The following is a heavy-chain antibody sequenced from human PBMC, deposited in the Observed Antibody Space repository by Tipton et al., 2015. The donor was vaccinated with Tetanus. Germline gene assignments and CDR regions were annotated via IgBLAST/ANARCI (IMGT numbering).Heavy chain of an antibody. Sequence: TLSLTCTVSGGSISSSSYYWGWIRQPPGKGLEWIGTIYYSGSTYYNPSLKSRVTISVDTSKNQFSLKLSSVTAADTAVYYCARGQAGPRANVWGQGTTVIVSS. CDR1: GGSISSSSYY. CDR3: ARGQAGPRANV. J-gene: IGHJ6*02. CDR2: IYYSGST. D-gene: IGHD6-19*01. V-gene: IGHV4-39*01.